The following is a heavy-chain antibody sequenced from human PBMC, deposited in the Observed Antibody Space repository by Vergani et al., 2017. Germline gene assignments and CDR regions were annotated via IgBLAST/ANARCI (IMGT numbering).Heavy chain of an antibody. J-gene: IGHJ6*02. CDR1: GGSIDGVSSY. V-gene: IGHV4-61*02. Sequence: QMQLQESGPGLLKPSQTLSLTCSVSGGSIDGVSSYWTWIRQPAGKGLEWIGRIYKSGSTNYNPSLQSRVTISLDTSKNQFSLNRTSVTAADTGVYFCARDRVTVVRNQYYGMDVWCQGTTVIVSS. CDR3: ARDRVTVVRNQYYGMDV. D-gene: IGHD3-10*01. CDR2: IYKSGST.